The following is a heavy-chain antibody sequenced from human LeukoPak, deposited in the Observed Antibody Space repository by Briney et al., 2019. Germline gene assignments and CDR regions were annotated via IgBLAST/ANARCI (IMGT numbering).Heavy chain of an antibody. CDR1: GFTFSSYA. CDR3: ARRAGAYSHPYDY. V-gene: IGHV3-23*01. CDR2: ITGSGGRT. Sequence: QTGGSLRLSCAASGFTFSSYAMNWVRQAPGKGLEWVSAITGSGGRTYYADSVKGRFTISRDNSKNTLYLQMNSLRAEDTAVYYCARRAGAYSHPYDYWGQGTLVTVSS. J-gene: IGHJ4*02. D-gene: IGHD4/OR15-4a*01.